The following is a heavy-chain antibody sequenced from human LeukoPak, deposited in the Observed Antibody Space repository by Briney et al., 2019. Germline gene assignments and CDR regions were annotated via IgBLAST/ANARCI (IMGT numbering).Heavy chain of an antibody. V-gene: IGHV3-7*01. J-gene: IGHJ5*02. CDR1: GFTFSSYW. Sequence: GGSLRLSCAASGFTFSSYWMSWVRQAPGKGLEWVANIKQDGSEKYYVDSVKGRFIISRDNAKNSLYLQMDSLRAEDTAVYYCARDVSYGPPFDPWGQGTLVTVSS. CDR3: ARDVSYGPPFDP. CDR2: IKQDGSEK. D-gene: IGHD5-18*01.